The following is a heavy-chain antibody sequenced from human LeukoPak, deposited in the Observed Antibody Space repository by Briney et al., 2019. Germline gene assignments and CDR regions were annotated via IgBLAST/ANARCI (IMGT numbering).Heavy chain of an antibody. J-gene: IGHJ4*02. Sequence: GGSLRLSCAASGFTFSDYHMDWVRQAPGKGLEWVSSISSDSNYIYYADSVKGRFNISRDNAKNSLFLQMNSLRAEDTAMYYCTRDPGGVTKTYYLDYWGQGALVTVSS. D-gene: IGHD4-23*01. CDR2: ISSDSNYI. CDR1: GFTFSDYH. CDR3: TRDPGGVTKTYYLDY. V-gene: IGHV3-21*01.